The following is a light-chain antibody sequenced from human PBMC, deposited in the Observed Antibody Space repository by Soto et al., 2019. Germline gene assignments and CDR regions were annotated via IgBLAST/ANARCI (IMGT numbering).Light chain of an antibody. CDR1: QSISSW. CDR2: DAS. Sequence: DIQMTQSPSTLSASVGDRVTITFRASQSISSWLAWYQQKPGKAPNLLIYDASSLESGVPSRFSGSGSGTEFTLTISSLQPDDSATYYCQQYKNYSPWTFGQGTKVDIK. CDR3: QQYKNYSPWT. J-gene: IGKJ1*01. V-gene: IGKV1-5*01.